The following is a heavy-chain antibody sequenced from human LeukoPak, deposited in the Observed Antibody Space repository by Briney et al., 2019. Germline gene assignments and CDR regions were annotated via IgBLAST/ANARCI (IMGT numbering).Heavy chain of an antibody. Sequence: GGSLRLSCAASGFTFSTYEMSWVRQAPGKGLGWVAYIKQDGSEKYYVDSVKGRFTISRDNAKNSLYLQVNSLRAEDTAVYYCARSGNNYYYYMDVWGKGTTVTVSS. V-gene: IGHV3-7*01. CDR1: GFTFSTYE. D-gene: IGHD2/OR15-2a*01. CDR3: ARSGNNYYYYMDV. CDR2: IKQDGSEK. J-gene: IGHJ6*03.